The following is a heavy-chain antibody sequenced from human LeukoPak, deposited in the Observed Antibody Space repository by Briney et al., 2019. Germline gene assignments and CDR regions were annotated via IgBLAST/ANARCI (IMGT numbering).Heavy chain of an antibody. CDR1: GYSFTSYW. Sequence: GESLKISCKGSGYSFTSYWIGWVRQMPGKGLEWMGIIYPGDSDTRYSPSFQGQVTISADKSISTAYLQWSSLKASDTAMYYCATLSEIWLRPDQYYFDYWGQGTLVTVSS. CDR2: IYPGDSDT. CDR3: ATLSEIWLRPDQYYFDY. D-gene: IGHD5-18*01. J-gene: IGHJ4*02. V-gene: IGHV5-51*01.